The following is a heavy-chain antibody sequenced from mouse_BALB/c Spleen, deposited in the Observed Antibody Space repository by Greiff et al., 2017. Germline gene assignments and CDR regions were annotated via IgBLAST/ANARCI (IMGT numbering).Heavy chain of an antibody. CDR2: INSNGGST. V-gene: IGHV5-6-3*01. D-gene: IGHD3-1*01. CDR3: TRGATGGNYFDY. Sequence: EVKLVESGGGLVQPGGSLKLSCAASGFTFSSYGMSWVRQTPDKRLELVATINSNGGSTYYPDSVKGRFTISRDNAKNTLYLQMSSLKSEDTAMYYCTRGATGGNYFDYWGQGTTLTVSS. CDR1: GFTFSSYG. J-gene: IGHJ2*01.